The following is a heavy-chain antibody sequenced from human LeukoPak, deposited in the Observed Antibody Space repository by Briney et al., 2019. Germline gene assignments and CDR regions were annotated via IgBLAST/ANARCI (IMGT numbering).Heavy chain of an antibody. CDR2: ISPTGSTT. D-gene: IGHD6-6*01. Sequence: GGSLRLSCAASGITVSYNFMSWVRQAPGKGLVWVSRISPTGSTTSYADSVKGRFTVSRDNAKNTLYLQVNNLRAEDTAVYYCARGPNSNWSGLDFWGQGTLLTVSS. V-gene: IGHV3-74*01. J-gene: IGHJ4*02. CDR1: GITVSYNF. CDR3: ARGPNSNWSGLDF.